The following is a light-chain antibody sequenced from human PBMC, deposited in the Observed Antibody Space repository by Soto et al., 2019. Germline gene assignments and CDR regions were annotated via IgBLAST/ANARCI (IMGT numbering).Light chain of an antibody. CDR1: SSDVGGYDY. V-gene: IGLV2-14*03. J-gene: IGLJ2*01. CDR3: CSYTSTTPVI. CDR2: DVT. Sequence: QSALTQPASVSGSPGQSITISCTGTSSDVGGYDYVSWYQQLPGKAPRLMIYDVTNRPSGVSNRFSGSKSDNTASLTISGLQAEDEADYCCCSYTSTTPVIFGGGTKVTVL.